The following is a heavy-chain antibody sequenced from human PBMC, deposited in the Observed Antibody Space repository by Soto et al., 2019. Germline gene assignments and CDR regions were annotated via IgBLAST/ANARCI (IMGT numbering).Heavy chain of an antibody. Sequence: GGSLRLSCAASGFTFSSYAMHWVRQAPGKGLEWVAVISYDGSNKYYADSVKGRFTISRDNSKNTLYLQMNSLRAEDTAVYYCARVQGIAAAGTDYWGQRTLVTVSS. D-gene: IGHD6-13*01. CDR2: ISYDGSNK. V-gene: IGHV3-30-3*01. J-gene: IGHJ4*02. CDR1: GFTFSSYA. CDR3: ARVQGIAAAGTDY.